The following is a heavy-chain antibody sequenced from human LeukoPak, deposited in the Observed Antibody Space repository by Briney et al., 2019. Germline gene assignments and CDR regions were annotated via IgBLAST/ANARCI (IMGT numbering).Heavy chain of an antibody. D-gene: IGHD1-26*01. CDR3: VRVVTGSYYTDY. CDR1: GYTLTELS. Sequence: GASVKVSCKVSGYTLTELSMHWVRQAPGKGLEWMGWISAYNGNTNYAQKIHGRVTMTTDTSTSTTYMDLRSLKSDDTAVYYCVRVVTGSYYTDYWGQGTLVTVSS. CDR2: ISAYNGNT. V-gene: IGHV1-18*01. J-gene: IGHJ4*02.